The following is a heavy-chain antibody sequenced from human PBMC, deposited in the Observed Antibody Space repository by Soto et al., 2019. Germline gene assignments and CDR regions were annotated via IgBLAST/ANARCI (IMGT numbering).Heavy chain of an antibody. CDR2: IISVGSST. Sequence: GGSLRLSCAASGFTVSSYLMHWVRQAPGKGLVWVSRIISVGSSTSFADSVKGRFTISRDNAKNTLYLQMNSLRAEDTAVYYCARVNYGDYGGVYDYWGQGTLVTVSS. CDR1: GFTVSSYL. D-gene: IGHD4-17*01. J-gene: IGHJ4*02. V-gene: IGHV3-74*01. CDR3: ARVNYGDYGGVYDY.